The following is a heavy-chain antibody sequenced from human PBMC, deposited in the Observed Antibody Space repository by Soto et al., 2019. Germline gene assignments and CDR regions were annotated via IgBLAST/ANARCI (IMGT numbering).Heavy chain of an antibody. CDR1: GFTFSNAW. J-gene: IGHJ4*02. Sequence: GGSLRLSCAASGFTFSNAWMNWVRQAPGKGLEWVGRIKSKTDGGTTDYAAPVKGRFTISRDDSKNTLYLQMNSLKTEDTAVYYCTTDSSPITMIVVSYWGQGTLVTVSS. CDR2: IKSKTDGGTT. CDR3: TTDSSPITMIVVSY. V-gene: IGHV3-15*07. D-gene: IGHD3-22*01.